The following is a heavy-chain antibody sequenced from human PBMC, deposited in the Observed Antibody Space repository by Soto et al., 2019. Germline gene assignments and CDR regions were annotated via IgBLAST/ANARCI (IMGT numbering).Heavy chain of an antibody. V-gene: IGHV3-30*03. D-gene: IGHD5-18*01. J-gene: IGHJ4*02. Sequence: QAHLVESGGGVVQPGRSLRLSCAASGFTFTSYGMHWVRQAPGTRLEWVAVISYDGGLQHYADSVKGRLTISRDISKNMVLLQMNSLRAEDTAVYYCVSDRGYGHASVPYSWGQGTLVSVSS. CDR1: GFTFTSYG. CDR2: ISYDGGLQ. CDR3: VSDRGYGHASVPYS.